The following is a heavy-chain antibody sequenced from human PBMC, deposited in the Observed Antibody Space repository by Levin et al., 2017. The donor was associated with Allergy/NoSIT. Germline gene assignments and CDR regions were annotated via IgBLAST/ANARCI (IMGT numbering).Heavy chain of an antibody. Sequence: GESLKISCKASGYTFTGYYMHWVRQAPGQGLEWMGRINPNSGGTNYAQKFQGRVTMTRDTSISTAYMELSRLRSDDTAVYYCARVYSSSKPYSFDYWGQGTLVTVSS. D-gene: IGHD6-6*01. CDR2: INPNSGGT. V-gene: IGHV1-2*06. J-gene: IGHJ4*02. CDR1: GYTFTGYY. CDR3: ARVYSSSKPYSFDY.